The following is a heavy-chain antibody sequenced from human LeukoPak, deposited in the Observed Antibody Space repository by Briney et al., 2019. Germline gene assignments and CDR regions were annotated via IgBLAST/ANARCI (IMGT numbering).Heavy chain of an antibody. V-gene: IGHV4-61*02. Sequence: PSQTLSLTCTVSGGSISSGSYYWSWIRQPAGKGLEWIGRIYTSGSTSYNPSLKSRVTISVDTSKNQFSLKLSSVTAADTAVYYCARGESLTIFGVVIGSFDYCGQGALFTVSS. CDR1: GGSISSGSYY. CDR3: ARGESLTIFGVVIGSFDY. D-gene: IGHD3-3*01. CDR2: IYTSGST. J-gene: IGHJ4*02.